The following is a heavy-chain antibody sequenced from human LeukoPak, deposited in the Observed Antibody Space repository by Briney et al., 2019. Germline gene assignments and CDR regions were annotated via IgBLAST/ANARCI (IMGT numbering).Heavy chain of an antibody. D-gene: IGHD1-26*01. CDR1: GFTFSSYS. CDR3: ARELPTEAFDY. Sequence: GGSRRLSCAASGFTFSSYSMNWVRQAPGKGLEWVSSIGSSSNSIYYTDSVKGRFTISRDNAKNSLYLQMNSLRAEDTAVYYCARELPTEAFDYWGQGTLVAVSS. J-gene: IGHJ4*02. CDR2: IGSSSNSI. V-gene: IGHV3-21*01.